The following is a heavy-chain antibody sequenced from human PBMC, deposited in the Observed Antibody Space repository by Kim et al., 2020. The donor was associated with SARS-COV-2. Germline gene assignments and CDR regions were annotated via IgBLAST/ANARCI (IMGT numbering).Heavy chain of an antibody. CDR3: ASPNSSGYYAIDY. D-gene: IGHD3-22*01. CDR2: IYYSGST. CDR1: GGSISSSSYY. Sequence: SETLSLTCTVSGGSISSSSYYWGWIRQPPGKGLEWIGSIYYSGSTYYNPSLKSRVTISVDTSKNQFSLKLSSVTAADTAVYYCASPNSSGYYAIDYWGQG. J-gene: IGHJ4*02. V-gene: IGHV4-39*01.